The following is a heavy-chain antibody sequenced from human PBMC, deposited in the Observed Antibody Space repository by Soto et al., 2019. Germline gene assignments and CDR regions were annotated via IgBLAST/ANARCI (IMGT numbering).Heavy chain of an antibody. V-gene: IGHV4-39*01. CDR2: IYYSGST. Sequence: PSETLSLTCTVSGGCISSSSYYWGWIRQPPGKGLEWIGSIYYSGSTYYNPSLKSRVTISVDTSKNQFSLKLSSVTAADTAVYYCARHVNPWAQGAFDIWGQGTMVTVS. J-gene: IGHJ3*02. CDR1: GGCISSSSYY. CDR3: ARHVNPWAQGAFDI.